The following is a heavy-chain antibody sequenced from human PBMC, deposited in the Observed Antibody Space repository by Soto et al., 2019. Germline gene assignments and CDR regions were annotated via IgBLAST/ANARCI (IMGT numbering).Heavy chain of an antibody. V-gene: IGHV3-30*18. J-gene: IGHJ4*02. CDR3: AKYILVPYIDY. Sequence: GGSLSLSCAASGFPFSSYGMHLVRPAPGKGLEWVAVISYDGSNKYYADSVKGRFTISRDNSKNTLYLQMNSLRAEDTAVYYCAKYILVPYIDYWGQGTRVTVSA. CDR2: ISYDGSNK. CDR1: GFPFSSYG. D-gene: IGHD2-2*02.